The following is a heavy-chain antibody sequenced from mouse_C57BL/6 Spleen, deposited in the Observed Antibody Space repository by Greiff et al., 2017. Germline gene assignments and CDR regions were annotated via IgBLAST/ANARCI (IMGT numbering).Heavy chain of an antibody. CDR3: ARDHGSHFDY. CDR2: ISDGGSYT. Sequence: EVKLVESGGGLVKPGGSLKLSCAASGFTFSSYAMSWVRQTPEKRLEWVATISDGGSYTYYPDNVKGRFPISRENAKNNLYLQRSHLKSEDTAMYYWARDHGSHFDYWGQGTTLTVSA. V-gene: IGHV5-4*01. CDR1: GFTFSSYA. J-gene: IGHJ2*01.